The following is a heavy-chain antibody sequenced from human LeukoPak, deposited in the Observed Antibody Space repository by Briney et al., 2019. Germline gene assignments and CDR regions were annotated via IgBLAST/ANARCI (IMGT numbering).Heavy chain of an antibody. Sequence: PSETLSLTCTVSGGSISSYYWSWIRQPPGKGLEWIGYIYYSGSTNYNPSLKSRVTISVDTSKNQFSLKLSSVTAADTAVYYCARESVEMSFQHWGQGTLVTVSS. D-gene: IGHD5-24*01. CDR1: GGSISSYY. J-gene: IGHJ1*01. CDR3: ARESVEMSFQH. CDR2: IYYSGST. V-gene: IGHV4-59*01.